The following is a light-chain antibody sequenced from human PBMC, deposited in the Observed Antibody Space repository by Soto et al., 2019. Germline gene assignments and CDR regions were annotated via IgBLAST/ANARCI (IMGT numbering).Light chain of an antibody. J-gene: IGKJ1*01. CDR1: QSISSW. CDR3: QQYNNYWT. CDR2: KTS. V-gene: IGKV1-5*03. Sequence: DIQVTQSPSTLSASVGDRVTITCRASQSISSWLAWYQQKPGKAPKPLIHKTSTLESGVPSRFGGSGSGTEFILTISSLQPDDFATYYCQQYNNYWTFSQGTKVDIK.